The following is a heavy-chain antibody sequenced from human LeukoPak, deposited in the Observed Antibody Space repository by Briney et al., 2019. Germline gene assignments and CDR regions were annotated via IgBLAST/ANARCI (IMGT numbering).Heavy chain of an antibody. Sequence: GGSLRLSCAASGFSVSSNYMSWVRQAPGKGLEWVSVIYSGGTGGSTYYADSVKGRFTISRDDSKNTLYLQMNSLRAEDTAVYYCARDEDTSALSEYWGQGTLVTVSS. D-gene: IGHD2/OR15-2a*01. CDR2: IYSGGTGGST. CDR1: GFSVSSNY. J-gene: IGHJ4*02. CDR3: ARDEDTSALSEY. V-gene: IGHV3-66*01.